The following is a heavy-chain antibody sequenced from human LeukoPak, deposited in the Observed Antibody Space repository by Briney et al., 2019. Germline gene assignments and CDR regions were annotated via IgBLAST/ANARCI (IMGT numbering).Heavy chain of an antibody. CDR2: IFSCGTT. D-gene: IGHD3-9*01. CDR3: GYFDPPTGY. Sequence: GGSLRLSCAASGFTVSSNYMSWVRQAPGMGLEWVSVIFSCGTTYYADSVKGRFTISRDNSKNTLYLQVNSLRAEDTAVYYCGYFDPPTGYWGQGTLVTVSS. V-gene: IGHV3-66*01. CDR1: GFTVSSNY. J-gene: IGHJ1*01.